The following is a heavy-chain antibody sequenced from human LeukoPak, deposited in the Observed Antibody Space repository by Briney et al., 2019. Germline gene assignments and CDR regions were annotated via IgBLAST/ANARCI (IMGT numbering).Heavy chain of an antibody. J-gene: IGHJ4*02. Sequence: ASVKVSCKASGYTFTGYYMHWVRQAPGQGLEGMGRINPNSGGTNYAQNFQGRVTMTRDTSISTAYMELSRLRSDDTAVYYCLYSYCSSTSCYSYFDYWGQGTLVTVSS. V-gene: IGHV1-2*06. D-gene: IGHD2-2*01. CDR2: INPNSGGT. CDR3: LYSYCSSTSCYSYFDY. CDR1: GYTFTGYY.